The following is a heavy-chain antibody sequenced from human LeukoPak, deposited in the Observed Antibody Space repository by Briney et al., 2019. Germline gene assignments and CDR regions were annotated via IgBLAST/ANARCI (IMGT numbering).Heavy chain of an antibody. CDR1: GFTFSSYW. Sequence: PGRSLRLSCAASGFTFSSYWMSWVRQAPGKGLEWVAFIRYDGSNKYYADSVKGRFTISRDNSKNTLYLQMNSLRAEDTAVYYCAKGNYCSSTSCYRSSPDYWGQGTLVTVSS. CDR2: IRYDGSNK. V-gene: IGHV3-30*02. D-gene: IGHD2-2*01. J-gene: IGHJ4*02. CDR3: AKGNYCSSTSCYRSSPDY.